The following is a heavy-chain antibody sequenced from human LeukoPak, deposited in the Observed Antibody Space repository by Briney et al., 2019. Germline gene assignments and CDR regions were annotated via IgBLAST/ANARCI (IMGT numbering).Heavy chain of an antibody. J-gene: IGHJ4*02. V-gene: IGHV6-1*01. D-gene: IGHD3-22*01. CDR3: AREYYDSSGYYHFDY. CDR2: TYYRSKWYN. CDR1: GDSVSSNNAA. Sequence: SQTLSLTCAISGDSVSSNNAAWNWIRQSPSRGLEWLGTTYYRSKWYNDYEVSVKSRITINPDTSKNQFSLQLNSVTPEDTAVYYCAREYYDSSGYYHFDYWGQGTLVTVSS.